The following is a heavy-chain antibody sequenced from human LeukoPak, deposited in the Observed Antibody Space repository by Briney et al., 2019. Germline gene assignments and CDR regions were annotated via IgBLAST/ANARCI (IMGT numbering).Heavy chain of an antibody. V-gene: IGHV3-33*01. Sequence: GGSLRLSCAASGFTFSNYDMHWVRQAPGKGLEWVAVIWFDGSNKFYADSVKGRFTISRDNSKNTLYLQMNSLRAEDTAVYYCARGVSEYYYDSSGYYTGSYDPWGQGTLVTVSS. CDR3: ARGVSEYYYDSSGYYTGSYDP. CDR1: GFTFSNYD. CDR2: IWFDGSNK. D-gene: IGHD3-22*01. J-gene: IGHJ5*02.